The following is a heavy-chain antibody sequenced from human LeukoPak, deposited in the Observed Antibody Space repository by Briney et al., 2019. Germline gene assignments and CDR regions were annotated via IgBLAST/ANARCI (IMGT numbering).Heavy chain of an antibody. CDR2: ISSSSSTI. CDR3: ARAAQVYFDY. V-gene: IGHV3-48*01. Sequence: GGSLRLSCAVSGFTFSSYSMNWVRQAPGKGLEWVSYISSSSSTIYYADSVKGRFTISRDNAKNSLYLQMNSLRAEDTAVYYCARAAQVYFDYWGQGTLVTVSS. J-gene: IGHJ4*02. CDR1: GFTFSSYS.